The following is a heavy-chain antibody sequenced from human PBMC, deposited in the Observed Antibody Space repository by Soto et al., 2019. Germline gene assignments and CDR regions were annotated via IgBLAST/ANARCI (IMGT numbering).Heavy chain of an antibody. D-gene: IGHD4-17*01. CDR3: ARQQIPDYGGKAPFDY. CDR2: IIPIFGTA. CDR1: GGTFSSYA. V-gene: IGHV1-69*06. Sequence: SVKVSCKASGGTFSSYAISWVRLAPGQGLEWMGGIIPIFGTANYAQKFQGRVTITADKSTSTAYMELSSLRSEDTAVYYCARQQIPDYGGKAPFDYWGQGTLVTVSS. J-gene: IGHJ4*02.